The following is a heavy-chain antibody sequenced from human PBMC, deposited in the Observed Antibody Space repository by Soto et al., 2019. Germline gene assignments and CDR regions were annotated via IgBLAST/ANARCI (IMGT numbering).Heavy chain of an antibody. Sequence: QVQLVQSGAEVKKPGSSVKVSCKASGGTFSSYAISWVRQAPGQGLEWMGGIIPIFGTANYAQKFQGRVTITADESTSTAYMELRSLRSEDTAVYYCAREKGAAYYDSSGYYPFDYWGQGTLVTVSS. J-gene: IGHJ4*02. V-gene: IGHV1-69*01. CDR3: AREKGAAYYDSSGYYPFDY. CDR2: IIPIFGTA. D-gene: IGHD3-22*01. CDR1: GGTFSSYA.